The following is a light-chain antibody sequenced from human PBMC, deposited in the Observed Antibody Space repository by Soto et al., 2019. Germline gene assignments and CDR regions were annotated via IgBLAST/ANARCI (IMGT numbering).Light chain of an antibody. Sequence: QSALTQPRSVSGSPGQSVTISCTGTSSDVGGYNYVSWYQHHPGKAPKLMIYDVTKLPSGVPDRFSASKSGNTASLTISGLQAEDEADYYCSSYAGSYTSLFGGGTKVTVL. CDR1: SSDVGGYNY. CDR2: DVT. CDR3: SSYAGSYTSL. J-gene: IGLJ2*01. V-gene: IGLV2-11*01.